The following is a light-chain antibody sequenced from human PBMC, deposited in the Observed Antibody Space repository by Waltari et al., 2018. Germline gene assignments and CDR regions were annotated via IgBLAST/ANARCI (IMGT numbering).Light chain of an antibody. CDR2: GAS. J-gene: IGKJ2*01. CDR3: QQYSNWPPRYT. CDR1: QSISSD. V-gene: IGKV3-15*01. Sequence: EIVMTQSPVTPSVSPGEGATLSCRASQSISSDLAWYQHKPGQAPRLLIYGASTRATGVPVRFSGSGSGTEFTLTISGLQSEDFAVYYCQQYSNWPPRYTFGQGTRLEIK.